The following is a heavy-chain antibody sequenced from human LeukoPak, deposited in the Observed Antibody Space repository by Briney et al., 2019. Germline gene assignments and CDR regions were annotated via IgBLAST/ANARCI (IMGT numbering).Heavy chain of an antibody. CDR2: ISPRGST. CDR3: VGYFYGSESYHNYPNFDH. V-gene: IGHV4-34*01. CDR1: GASFSGHY. J-gene: IGHJ4*02. Sequence: PSETLSLTCAVYGASFSGHYVSWIRQPPGKGLERIGEISPRGSTNYNPSLKSRITISGDTSKHQFSLKLTSVTAADTAVYYCVGYFYGSESYHNYPNFDHWGQGTLVTVSS. D-gene: IGHD3-10*01.